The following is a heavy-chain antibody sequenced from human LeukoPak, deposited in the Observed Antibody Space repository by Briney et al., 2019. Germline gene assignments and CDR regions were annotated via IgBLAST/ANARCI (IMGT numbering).Heavy chain of an antibody. CDR3: AGEGSGWLPNF. CDR1: GFTFSSYS. D-gene: IGHD6-19*01. J-gene: IGHJ4*02. CDR2: IGSGGSTI. V-gene: IGHV3-48*04. Sequence: GGSLRLSCAASGFTFSSYSMNWVRQAPGEGLEWLSHIGSGGSTIYYADSVTGRFTISRDNAKNSLYLQMNSLRAEDTAIYYCAGEGSGWLPNFWGQGTLVTVSS.